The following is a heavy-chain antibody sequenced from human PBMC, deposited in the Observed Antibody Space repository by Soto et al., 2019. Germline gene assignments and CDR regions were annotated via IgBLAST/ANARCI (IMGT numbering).Heavy chain of an antibody. V-gene: IGHV1-18*04. J-gene: IGHJ6*02. CDR3: ARDSGSYQVQQRYYYGMDV. CDR1: GYTFTSYG. Sequence: QVQLVQSGAEVKKPGASVKVSCKASGYTFTSYGISWVRQAPGQGLEWMGWISAYNGNTNYAQKLQGRVTMTTDTSTSTAYMELRSLRSDDTAVYDCARDSGSYQVQQRYYYGMDVWGQGTTVTVSS. D-gene: IGHD1-26*01. CDR2: ISAYNGNT.